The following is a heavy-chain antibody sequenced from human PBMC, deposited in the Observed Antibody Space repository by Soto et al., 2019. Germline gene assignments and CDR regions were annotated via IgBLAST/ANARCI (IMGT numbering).Heavy chain of an antibody. CDR1: GGSISSGGYT. CDR2: IYHRGST. J-gene: IGHJ3*02. D-gene: IGHD3-22*01. CDR3: ARGVYDSSSNWAFDI. Sequence: SETLSLTCAVSGGSISSGGYTWSWIRQPPGKGLEWIGYIYHRGSTYYNPSLKSRVTISVDRSKNQFSLKLSSVTAADTAVYYCARGVYDSSSNWAFDIWGQGTMVTVSS. V-gene: IGHV4-30-2*01.